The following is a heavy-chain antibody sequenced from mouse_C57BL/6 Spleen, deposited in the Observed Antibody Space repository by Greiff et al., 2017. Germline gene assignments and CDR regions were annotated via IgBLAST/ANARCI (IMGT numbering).Heavy chain of an antibody. V-gene: IGHV1-52*01. Sequence: VQLQQPGAELVRPGSSVTLSCKASGYTFTSYWMHWVKQRPIQGLEWIGNIDPSDSETHYNQQFKDKATLTVDKSSSTAYMQLSSLTSEDSAVYYCARDYYGSSYGFAYWGQGTLVTVSA. CDR3: ARDYYGSSYGFAY. D-gene: IGHD1-1*01. CDR2: IDPSDSET. CDR1: GYTFTSYW. J-gene: IGHJ3*01.